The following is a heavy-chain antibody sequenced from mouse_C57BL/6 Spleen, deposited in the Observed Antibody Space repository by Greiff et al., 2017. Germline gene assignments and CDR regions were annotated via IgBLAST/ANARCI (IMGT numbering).Heavy chain of an antibody. Sequence: QVQLQQSGAELVRPGTSVKVSCKASGYAFTNYLIEWVKQRPGQGLEWIGVINPGSGGTKYNEKCKGKATLTADKSSSTAYMQLSSLTSEDSAVYFCARRDGYYDFDYWGQGTTLTVSS. D-gene: IGHD2-3*01. CDR3: ARRDGYYDFDY. CDR1: GYAFTNYL. CDR2: INPGSGGT. J-gene: IGHJ2*01. V-gene: IGHV1-54*01.